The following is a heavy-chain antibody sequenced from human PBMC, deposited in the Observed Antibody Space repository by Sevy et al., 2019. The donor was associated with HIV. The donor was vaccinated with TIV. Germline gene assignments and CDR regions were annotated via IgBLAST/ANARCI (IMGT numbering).Heavy chain of an antibody. Sequence: GGSLRLSCAASGFTFDDYTMHWVRQPPGKGLEWVSLISWDGGSTYYADSVKGRFTISRDNSKNSLFLQMNSLGSEDTAFYYCAKLGGNYGDYDDYWGRGTLVTVSS. D-gene: IGHD4-17*01. J-gene: IGHJ4*02. V-gene: IGHV3-43*01. CDR1: GFTFDDYT. CDR3: AKLGGNYGDYDDY. CDR2: ISWDGGST.